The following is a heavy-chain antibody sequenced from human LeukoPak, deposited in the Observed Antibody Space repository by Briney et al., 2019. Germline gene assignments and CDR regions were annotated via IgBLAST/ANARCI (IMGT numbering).Heavy chain of an antibody. D-gene: IGHD3-22*01. CDR2: IDTNTGNP. Sequence: ASVKVSCKASGYTFSSNAINWVRQAPGQGLEWMGWIDTNTGNPTYAQGFTGQFVFSLDTSVSTAYLQISSLKAGDTAEYFCARGYDSSGYFSDRGQGTLVTVSS. V-gene: IGHV7-4-1*02. CDR1: GYTFSSNA. J-gene: IGHJ4*02. CDR3: ARGYDSSGYFSD.